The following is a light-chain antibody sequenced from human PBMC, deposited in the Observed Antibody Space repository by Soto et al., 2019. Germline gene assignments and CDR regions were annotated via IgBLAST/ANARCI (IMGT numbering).Light chain of an antibody. J-gene: IGKJ1*01. CDR3: MQPLQMPWT. Sequence: DVVLTQSPLSLPVTPGEPASISCRSSQSLLRSNGRNFLDWYLQRPGQSPQLLIYLGSNRASGVPDRFSGSGSATDFTLRISRVEADDVGIYYCMQPLQMPWTFGQGTKVDIK. CDR1: QSLLRSNGRNF. CDR2: LGS. V-gene: IGKV2-28*01.